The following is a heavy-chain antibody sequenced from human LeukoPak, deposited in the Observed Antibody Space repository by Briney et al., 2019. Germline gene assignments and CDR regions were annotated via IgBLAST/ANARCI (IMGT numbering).Heavy chain of an antibody. J-gene: IGHJ3*02. Sequence: PGGSLRLSCAASGFTFSTYNMNWVRQAPGKGLEWLSHISSSSSTIYYADSVKGRFTISRDNAKNSLYLQMNSLRAEDTAVYYCARGGSYLSAFDIWGQGTMVTVSS. D-gene: IGHD1-26*01. CDR2: ISSSSSTI. V-gene: IGHV3-48*01. CDR1: GFTFSTYN. CDR3: ARGGSYLSAFDI.